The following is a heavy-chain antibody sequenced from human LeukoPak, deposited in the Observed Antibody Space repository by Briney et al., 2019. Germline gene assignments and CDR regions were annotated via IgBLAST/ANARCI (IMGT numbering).Heavy chain of an antibody. V-gene: IGHV1-58*02. J-gene: IGHJ6*02. CDR3: AARYFDWYKDIYGMDV. CDR2: IVVGSGNT. D-gene: IGHD3-9*01. CDR1: GFTFTSSA. Sequence: EASVKVSCKASGFTFTSSAMQWVRQARGQRLEWIGWIVVGSGNTNYAQKFQERVTITRDMSTSTAYMELSSLRSEDTAVYYCAARYFDWYKDIYGMDVWGQGTTVTVSS.